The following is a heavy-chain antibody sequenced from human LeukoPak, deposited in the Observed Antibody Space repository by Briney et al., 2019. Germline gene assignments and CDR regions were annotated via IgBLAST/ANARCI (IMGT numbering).Heavy chain of an antibody. J-gene: IGHJ4*02. CDR1: GGTFSSYA. V-gene: IGHV1-69*01. CDR2: IIPIFGTA. D-gene: IGHD3-3*01. Sequence: SSVKISCKASGGTFSSYAISWVRQAPGQGLEWMGGIIPIFGTANYAQKFQGRVTITADESTSTAYMELSSLRSEDTAVYYCAIRFWSGYYYFDYWGQGTLVTVSS. CDR3: AIRFWSGYYYFDY.